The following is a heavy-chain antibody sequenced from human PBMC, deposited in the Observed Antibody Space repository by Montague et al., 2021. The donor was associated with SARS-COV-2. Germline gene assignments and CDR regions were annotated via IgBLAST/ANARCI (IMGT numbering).Heavy chain of an antibody. CDR3: ARWDPQTLTLIGLRGKSASDY. D-gene: IGHD4-23*01. CDR1: GGSFSDYY. J-gene: IGHJ4*02. Sequence: SDTLSLTCAVYGGSFSDYYWTWIRQSPGKGLEWIAEINHSGTTNXNFNPSLRSRVTISVDTSKSQFSLKLSSVTAADTGVYYCARWDPQTLTLIGLRGKSASDYWGQGTLVTVSS. V-gene: IGHV4-34*01. CDR2: INHSGTT.